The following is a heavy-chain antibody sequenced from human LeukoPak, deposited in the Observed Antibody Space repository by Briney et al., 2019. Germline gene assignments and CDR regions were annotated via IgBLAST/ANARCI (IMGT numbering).Heavy chain of an antibody. D-gene: IGHD3-22*01. CDR3: ARVPYYFDSSDYFLDY. CDR2: ISSSSSYI. J-gene: IGHJ4*02. Sequence: GGSLRLSCAASGFTVSSNYMSWVRQAPGKGLEWVSSISSSSSYIHYADSVKGRFTISRDNAKNSLYLQMNSLRAEDTAVYYCARVPYYFDSSDYFLDYWGQGTLVTVSS. V-gene: IGHV3-21*01. CDR1: GFTVSSNY.